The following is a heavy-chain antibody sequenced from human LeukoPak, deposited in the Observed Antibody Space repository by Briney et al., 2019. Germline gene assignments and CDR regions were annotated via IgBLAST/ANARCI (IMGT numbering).Heavy chain of an antibody. CDR3: ARQCAHCSGGSCYWAFFDY. CDR1: GGSISSYY. V-gene: IGHV4-39*01. Sequence: SETLSLTCAVSGGSISSYYWGWIRQPPGKGLEWIGSIYYSGSTYYNPSLKSRVTISVDTSKNQFSLKLSSVTAADTAVYYCARQCAHCSGGSCYWAFFDYWGQGTLVTASS. D-gene: IGHD2-15*01. J-gene: IGHJ4*02. CDR2: IYYSGST.